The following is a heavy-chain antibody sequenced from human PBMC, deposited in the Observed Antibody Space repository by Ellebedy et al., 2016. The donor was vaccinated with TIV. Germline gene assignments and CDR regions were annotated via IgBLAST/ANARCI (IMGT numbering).Heavy chain of an antibody. D-gene: IGHD3-3*01. CDR1: GFTFSNYA. J-gene: IGHJ4*02. Sequence: GEPLKISCSASGFTFSNYAMHWVRQAPGKGLEYVSAISSNGGSSFYAGSVRGRFTISRDNSRNTLYLQMNSLTTADAAVYYCVKDPSDDFWSGYAYYFPYWGQGTLVTFSS. CDR2: ISSNGGSS. V-gene: IGHV3-64D*06. CDR3: VKDPSDDFWSGYAYYFPY.